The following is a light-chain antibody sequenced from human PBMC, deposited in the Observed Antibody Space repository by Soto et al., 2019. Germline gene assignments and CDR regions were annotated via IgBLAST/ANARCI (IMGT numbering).Light chain of an antibody. CDR3: QQYGSSALT. Sequence: EIVLTQSPGTLSLSPGERATLSCRASQSVSSIYVAWYQQKSGQDPRLLIDGASSRPTGIPDMFSGRGSGTDCTLTISRLQTEEWAVYYCQQYGSSALTFGGGTNVDIK. J-gene: IGKJ4*01. CDR1: QSVSSIY. V-gene: IGKV3-20*01. CDR2: GAS.